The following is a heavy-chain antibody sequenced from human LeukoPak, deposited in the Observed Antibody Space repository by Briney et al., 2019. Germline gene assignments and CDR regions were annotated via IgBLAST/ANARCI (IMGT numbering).Heavy chain of an antibody. CDR1: GYTFTSYD. CDR3: ARAKSMVRGVIYYYYMDV. V-gene: IGHV1-8*01. Sequence: ASVKVSCKASGYTFTSYDINWVRQATGQGLEWMGWMSPNSGNTGYAQKFQGRVTMTRNTSISTTYMELSSLRSEDTAVYYCARAKSMVRGVIYYYYMDVWGKGTTVTVSS. J-gene: IGHJ6*03. D-gene: IGHD3-10*01. CDR2: MSPNSGNT.